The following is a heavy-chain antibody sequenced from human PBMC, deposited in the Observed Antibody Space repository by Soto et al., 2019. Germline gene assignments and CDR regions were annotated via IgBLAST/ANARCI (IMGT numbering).Heavy chain of an antibody. D-gene: IGHD3-3*01. Sequence: QVQLVQSGAEVKKPGSSVKVSCKASGGTFSSYAISWVRQAPGQGLEWMGGIIPIFGTANYAQKFQGRVTMAADESTSTAYMELSSLRSEDTAVYYCARGIRYDFWSGYPLDYWGQGTLVTVSS. CDR2: IIPIFGTA. CDR1: GGTFSSYA. V-gene: IGHV1-69*12. CDR3: ARGIRYDFWSGYPLDY. J-gene: IGHJ4*02.